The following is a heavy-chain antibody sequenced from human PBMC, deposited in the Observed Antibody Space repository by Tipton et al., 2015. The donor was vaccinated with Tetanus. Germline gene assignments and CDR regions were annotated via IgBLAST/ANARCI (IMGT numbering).Heavy chain of an antibody. CDR1: GGSISSSSYY. V-gene: IGHV4-39*01. CDR3: ARGGGTKWELLPIDY. D-gene: IGHD1-26*01. Sequence: TLFLTCTVSGGSISSSSYYWGWIRQPPGKGLEWIGSIYYSGSTYYNPSLKSRVTISVDTSKNQFSLKLSSVTAADTAVYYCARGGGTKWELLPIDYWGQGTLVTVSS. J-gene: IGHJ4*02. CDR2: IYYSGST.